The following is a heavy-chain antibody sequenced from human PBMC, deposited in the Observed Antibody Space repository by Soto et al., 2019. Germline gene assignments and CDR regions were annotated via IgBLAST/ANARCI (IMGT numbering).Heavy chain of an antibody. CDR2: ISGGGGTT. CDR3: ARGKVAYDNSGLQYFYYFPMNV. D-gene: IGHD3-22*01. J-gene: IGHJ6*02. Sequence: GGSLRLSCAASEFTFSSYAMNWVRQAPGKGLEWVSVISGGGGTTYYADSVKGRFRISRDNSKNTLYLQMNSLRVEDTAVYYCARGKVAYDNSGLQYFYYFPMNVWGQGTTVTVSS. CDR1: EFTFSSYA. V-gene: IGHV3-23*01.